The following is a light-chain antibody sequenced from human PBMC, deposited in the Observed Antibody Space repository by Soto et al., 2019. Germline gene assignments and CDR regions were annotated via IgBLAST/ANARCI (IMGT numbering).Light chain of an antibody. CDR2: VDF. Sequence: SYELTQPPSVSVSPGQTASISCSGDKLGDNYASWYQQKSGQLPALVIYVDFKRPPGIPERFSGSNSGNTATLTISGTQTIDEADYYCQVWDSTTANVIFGGGTQLTVL. CDR3: QVWDSTTANVI. J-gene: IGLJ2*01. CDR1: KLGDNY. V-gene: IGLV3-1*01.